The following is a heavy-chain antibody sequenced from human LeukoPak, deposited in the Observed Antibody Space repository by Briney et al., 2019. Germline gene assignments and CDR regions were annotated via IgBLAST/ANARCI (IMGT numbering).Heavy chain of an antibody. V-gene: IGHV4-34*01. Sequence: PSETLSLTCAVYGGSFSGYYWRWLGQPQGKGVEWVGEINHSGSTNYNPSLKSRVTISVDTSKNQFSLKLSSVTAADTAVYYCARAQWLGPFDYWGQGTLVTVSS. CDR1: GGSFSGYY. D-gene: IGHD6-19*01. J-gene: IGHJ4*02. CDR2: INHSGST. CDR3: ARAQWLGPFDY.